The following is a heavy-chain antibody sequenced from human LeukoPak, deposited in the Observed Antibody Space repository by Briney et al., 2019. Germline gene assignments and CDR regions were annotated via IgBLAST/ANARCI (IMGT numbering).Heavy chain of an antibody. Sequence: GGSLRLSCAASGFTFGTYAMTWVRQAPGKGLEWVSSISSGGTYIYYAESVRGRSTISRDNTKNFLYLQLSTLRVEDTAVYYCARDRPTGRSRGVVVQWGQGTLVTVSS. J-gene: IGHJ4*02. V-gene: IGHV3-21*01. CDR3: ARDRPTGRSRGVVVQ. CDR2: ISSGGTYI. CDR1: GFTFGTYA. D-gene: IGHD2-15*01.